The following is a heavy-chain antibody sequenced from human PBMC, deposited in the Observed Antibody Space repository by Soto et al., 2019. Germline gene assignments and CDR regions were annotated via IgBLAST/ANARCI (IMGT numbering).Heavy chain of an antibody. V-gene: IGHV5-51*01. J-gene: IGHJ6*02. CDR1: GYNFPISW. Sequence: GESLKISCKGSGYNFPISWIGWVRQTPGKGLEWMGIIYPDDSDTRYSPSFQGQVTISADKSIGTAYLQWRSLTASDSAIYYCARHLLSFSSGYFRGMDVWGQGTTVTVSS. CDR3: ARHLLSFSSGYFRGMDV. CDR2: IYPDDSDT. D-gene: IGHD3-3*01.